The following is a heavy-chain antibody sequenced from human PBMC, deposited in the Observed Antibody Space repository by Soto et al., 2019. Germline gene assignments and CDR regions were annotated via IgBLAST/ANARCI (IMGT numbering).Heavy chain of an antibody. D-gene: IGHD6-19*01. CDR3: ARDLAVSGFDA. V-gene: IGHV1-69*18. Sequence: QVPLVQSGAEVRKPGSSVRVSCKASGGSFSTYPITWVRQPPGQGLEWMGRITPILKTSNTAQKFQGRVTLSADESTGTAYMELSSLIPEDSAVYYCARDLAVSGFDAWGQGTLITVSS. CDR1: GGSFSTYP. J-gene: IGHJ4*02. CDR2: ITPILKTS.